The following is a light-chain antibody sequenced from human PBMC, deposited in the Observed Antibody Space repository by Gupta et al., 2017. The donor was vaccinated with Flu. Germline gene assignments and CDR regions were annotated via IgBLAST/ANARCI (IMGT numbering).Light chain of an antibody. Sequence: QSTLTHPRSVSGPPGQSATISCTGTSSDVGGYNYVSWYQQHPGNAPKLMIYDVSKRPSGVPDGFSGSKSGNTASLTISGLQDEDEADDYCCSYAGSYTFWVFGGGTKLTVL. CDR2: DVS. V-gene: IGLV2-11*01. CDR1: SSDVGGYNY. J-gene: IGLJ3*02. CDR3: CSYAGSYTFWV.